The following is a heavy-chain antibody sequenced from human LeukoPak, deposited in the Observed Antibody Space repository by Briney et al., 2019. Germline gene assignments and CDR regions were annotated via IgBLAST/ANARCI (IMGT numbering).Heavy chain of an antibody. CDR3: ARDSGYSYLDY. CDR1: GFTFSSYA. CDR2: ISYDRSNK. J-gene: IGHJ4*02. V-gene: IGHV3-30-3*01. D-gene: IGHD5-18*01. Sequence: GGSLRLSCAASGFTFSSYAMHWVRQAPGKGLEWVAVISYDRSNKYYADSVKGRFTISRDNSKNTLYLQMNSLRAEDTAVYYCARDSGYSYLDYWGQGTLVTVSS.